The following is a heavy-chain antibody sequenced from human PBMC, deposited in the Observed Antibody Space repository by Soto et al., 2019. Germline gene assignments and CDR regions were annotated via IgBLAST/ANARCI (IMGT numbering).Heavy chain of an antibody. D-gene: IGHD2-15*01. CDR1: GGSISSGNYL. Sequence: QVQLQESGPGLVKPSQTLSLTCTVSGGSISSGNYLWSWIRQHPVKGLEWIAYMYYSGNTYYNPSLQSRSSISVDTSTNQFSLKLTSMTAADTAVYYCARDGRSGYFDYWGQGTLVTVSS. J-gene: IGHJ4*02. CDR2: MYYSGNT. CDR3: ARDGRSGYFDY. V-gene: IGHV4-31*03.